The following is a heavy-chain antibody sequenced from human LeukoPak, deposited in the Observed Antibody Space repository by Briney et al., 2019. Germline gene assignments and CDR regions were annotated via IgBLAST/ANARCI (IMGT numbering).Heavy chain of an antibody. CDR1: GFTVSSYG. Sequence: GSLRLSCAASGFTVSSYGMHWVRQAPGKGLEWVAVVSYDGSNKYYADSVKGRFTISRDNSKNTLYLQMNSLRAEDTAVYYCARASEYYFDYWGQGTLVTVSS. CDR2: VSYDGSNK. V-gene: IGHV3-30*03. J-gene: IGHJ4*02. CDR3: ARASEYYFDY.